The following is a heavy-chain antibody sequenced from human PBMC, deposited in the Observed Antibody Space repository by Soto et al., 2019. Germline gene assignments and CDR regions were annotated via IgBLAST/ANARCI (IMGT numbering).Heavy chain of an antibody. CDR3: ARDRGSSGTFELDV. Sequence: GGSLRLSCVASQFPFDVYSMHWVRQAPGKGLEWVSYIRHTTSATFYADAVKGRFTISRDNRKNSLFLQMNSLRDDDTGVYFCARDRGSSGTFELDVWGPGTLVTVSS. CDR2: IRHTTSAT. CDR1: QFPFDVYS. V-gene: IGHV3-48*02. D-gene: IGHD6-19*01. J-gene: IGHJ3*01.